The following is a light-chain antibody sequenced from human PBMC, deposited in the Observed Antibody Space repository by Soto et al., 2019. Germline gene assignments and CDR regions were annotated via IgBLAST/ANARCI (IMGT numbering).Light chain of an antibody. CDR1: QSVSRK. V-gene: IGKV3-15*01. J-gene: IGKJ1*01. CDR3: QHYNSYSEA. CDR2: GAS. Sequence: EIVMTQSPATLSVSPGERATLSCRASQSVSRKLAWYQQTRGQAPRLLIYGASTRASGTPARFSGSGSETDFTLTISSLQPDDFATYYCQHYNSYSEAFGQGTKVDIK.